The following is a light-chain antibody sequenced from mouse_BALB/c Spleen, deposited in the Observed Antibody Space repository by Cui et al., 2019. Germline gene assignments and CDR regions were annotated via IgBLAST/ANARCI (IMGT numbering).Light chain of an antibody. CDR1: SSVSY. Sequence: QIGLTQSPAIMSASLGEEITLTCSASSSVSYMHWYQQKSGTSPKLLIYSTSSLASGVPSRFSGSGSGTFYSLTISSVEAEDAAYYYCHQWSSYPWTFGGGTKLEIK. CDR2: STS. V-gene: IGKV4-80*01. J-gene: IGKJ1*01. CDR3: HQWSSYPWT.